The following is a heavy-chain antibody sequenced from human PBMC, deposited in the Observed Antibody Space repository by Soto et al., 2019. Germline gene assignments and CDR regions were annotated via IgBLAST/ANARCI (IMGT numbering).Heavy chain of an antibody. Sequence: SETLSLTCTVSGDSISTKYWTWIRQPPGAGPEWIGHVYNSGRTGYNPSLKSRVTISVDPSKNQFSLKLTSVTAADTAVYYCARVQYNFGFYYAMDVWGQGTTVTVSS. CDR1: GDSISTKY. CDR2: VYNSGRT. V-gene: IGHV4-59*01. CDR3: ARVQYNFGFYYAMDV. J-gene: IGHJ6*02. D-gene: IGHD1-1*01.